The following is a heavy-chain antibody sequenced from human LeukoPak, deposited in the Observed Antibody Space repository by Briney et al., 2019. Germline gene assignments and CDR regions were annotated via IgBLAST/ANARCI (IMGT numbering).Heavy chain of an antibody. D-gene: IGHD4-17*01. J-gene: IGHJ3*02. V-gene: IGHV3-9*01. CDR1: GFTFDDYA. Sequence: GGSLRLSCAASGFTFDDYAMHWVRQAPGKGLEWVSGISWNSGSIGYADSVKGRFTISRDNAKNSLYLQMNSLRAEDTALYYCAKDTHGDYGDAFDIWGQGTMVTVSS. CDR3: AKDTHGDYGDAFDI. CDR2: ISWNSGSI.